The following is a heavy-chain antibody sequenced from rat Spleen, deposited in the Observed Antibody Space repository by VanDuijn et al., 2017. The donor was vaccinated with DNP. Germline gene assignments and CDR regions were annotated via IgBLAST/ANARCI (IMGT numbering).Heavy chain of an antibody. V-gene: IGHV5-27*01. Sequence: EVQLVESGGGLVQPGRSLKLSCAASGFDFRKYGMAWVRQAPKKGLEWVASISASGGSTSYRDSVKGRFTISRDNAKSTLYLQMDSLRSEDTATYYCTTDFERGYWGQGVMVTVSS. CDR2: ISASGGST. CDR1: GFDFRKYG. J-gene: IGHJ2*01. CDR3: TTDFERGY. D-gene: IGHD1-11*01.